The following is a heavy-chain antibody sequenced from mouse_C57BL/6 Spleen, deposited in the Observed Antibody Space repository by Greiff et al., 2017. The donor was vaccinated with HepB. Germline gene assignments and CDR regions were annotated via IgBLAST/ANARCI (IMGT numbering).Heavy chain of an antibody. CDR3: ARGSTTVVCYFDY. D-gene: IGHD1-1*01. V-gene: IGHV1-64*01. Sequence: QVQLQQPGAELVKPGASVKLSCKASGYTFTSYWMHWVKQRPGQGLEWIGMIHPNSGSTNYNEKFKSKATLTVDKSSSTAYMQLSSLTSEDSAVYYCARGSTTVVCYFDYWGQGTTLTVSS. CDR1: GYTFTSYW. CDR2: IHPNSGST. J-gene: IGHJ2*01.